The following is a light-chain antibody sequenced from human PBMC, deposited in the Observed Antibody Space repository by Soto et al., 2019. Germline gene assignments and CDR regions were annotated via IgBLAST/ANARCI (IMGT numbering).Light chain of an antibody. CDR1: QGISSS. Sequence: DIQLTQSPSFLSASVGDRVTITCRASQGISSSLAWYRQKPGKAPQLLIYAASTLQSGVPSRFSGSGSGTEFTLAISSLQPEDFATSYCQQLNSDPPLTVVGGTEVEIK. V-gene: IGKV1-9*01. CDR2: AAS. CDR3: QQLNSDPPLT. J-gene: IGKJ4*01.